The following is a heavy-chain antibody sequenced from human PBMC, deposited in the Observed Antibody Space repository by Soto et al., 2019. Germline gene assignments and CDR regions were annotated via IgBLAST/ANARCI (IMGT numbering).Heavy chain of an antibody. D-gene: IGHD6-19*01. J-gene: IGHJ4*02. CDR3: AKTSAPRTLGLATR. CDR1: GFTFGRYA. Sequence: EVQLLESGGGLVQPGGSLTLSCGASGFTFGRYAMMWVRQTPGKGLEWVSFISGSGDNTYYGESVKGRFTISRDNSRNTLFLHMASLRTDDTAVYYWAKTSAPRTLGLATRWGQGPPVSVSS. CDR2: ISGSGDNT. V-gene: IGHV3-23*01.